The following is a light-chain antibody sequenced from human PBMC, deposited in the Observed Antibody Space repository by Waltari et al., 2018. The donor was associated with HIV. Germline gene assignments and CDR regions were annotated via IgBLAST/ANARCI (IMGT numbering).Light chain of an antibody. CDR2: RNN. CDR1: SSNIGSKC. CDR3: ATWDDSLSGWV. J-gene: IGLJ3*02. V-gene: IGLV1-47*01. Sequence: QSVLTQPPSASGTPGQRVTISCSGGSSNIGSKCVDWYQQLPGPATIRLLYRNNQRPSGVPDRFSGSKSGTSASLAISGLRSEDEADYFCATWDDSLSGWVFGGGTNLTVL.